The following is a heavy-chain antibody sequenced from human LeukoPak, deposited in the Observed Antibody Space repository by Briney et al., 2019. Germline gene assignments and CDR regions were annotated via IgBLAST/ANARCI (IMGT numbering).Heavy chain of an antibody. CDR3: AKDSQWLVVPGSEDWFDP. CDR1: GFTFEDYG. V-gene: IGHV3-23*01. Sequence: PGGSLRLSCAASGFTFEDYGMSSVRQAPGKGLEWVSAISGSGGSTYYADSVKGRFTISRDNSKNTLYLQMNSLRAEDTAVYYCAKDSQWLVVPGSEDWFDPWGQGTLVTVSS. D-gene: IGHD6-19*01. J-gene: IGHJ5*02. CDR2: ISGSGGST.